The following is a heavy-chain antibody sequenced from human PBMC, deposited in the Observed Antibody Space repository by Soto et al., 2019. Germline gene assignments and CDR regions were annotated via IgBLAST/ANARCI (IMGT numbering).Heavy chain of an antibody. Sequence: QVQLVQSGAEVKKPGSSVNVSCKASGGTFSRYAISWVRQAPGQGLEWMGGIIPIFGTANYAQKFQGRVTITADESTRTAYMDLSSLRSEDTAVYYCARQGAALRDYYYGMDVWGQGTTITVSS. CDR3: ARQGAALRDYYYGMDV. CDR2: IIPIFGTA. J-gene: IGHJ6*02. V-gene: IGHV1-69*12. CDR1: GGTFSRYA. D-gene: IGHD6-25*01.